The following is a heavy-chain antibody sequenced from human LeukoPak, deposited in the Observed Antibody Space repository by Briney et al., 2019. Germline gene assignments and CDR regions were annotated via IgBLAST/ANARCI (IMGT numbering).Heavy chain of an antibody. J-gene: IGHJ4*02. CDR3: ARVAFGGVIVKYYFDY. D-gene: IGHD3-16*02. Sequence: PSETLSLTCTVSGGSISSYYWSWIRQPPGKGLEWIGYIYYSGSTNYNPSLKSRATISVDTSKNQFSLKLSSVTAADTAVYYCARVAFGGVIVKYYFDYWGQGTLVTVSS. CDR2: IYYSGST. V-gene: IGHV4-59*01. CDR1: GGSISSYY.